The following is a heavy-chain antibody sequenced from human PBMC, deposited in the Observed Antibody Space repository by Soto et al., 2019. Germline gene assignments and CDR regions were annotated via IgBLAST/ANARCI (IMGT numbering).Heavy chain of an antibody. D-gene: IGHD1-1*01. J-gene: IGHJ5*02. V-gene: IGHV4-34*01. CDR2: INHSGST. CDR1: GGSFSGYY. CDR3: ATTNWSPNLFGP. Sequence: QVQLEQWGAGILKSSETLSLTCAVYGGSFSGYYWSWIRQSPGKGLEWIGEINHSGSTNYNPSLKRRVNISVDTSKNQFSLKLTSVTAADTAVYYCATTNWSPNLFGPWGQGTLVTVSS.